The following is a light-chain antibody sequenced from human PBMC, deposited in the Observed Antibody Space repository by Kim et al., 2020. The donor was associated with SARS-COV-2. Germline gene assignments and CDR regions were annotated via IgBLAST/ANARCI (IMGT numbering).Light chain of an antibody. Sequence: SYELTQPPSVSVSPGQTATITCSGDKLEDRYVCWFQQKPGQSPLLVISQDTKRPSGLPERFSGSNSGTTATLTISGTQATDEAAYFCQAWDSNTAVFGGG. J-gene: IGLJ2*01. CDR1: KLEDRY. V-gene: IGLV3-1*01. CDR2: QDT. CDR3: QAWDSNTAV.